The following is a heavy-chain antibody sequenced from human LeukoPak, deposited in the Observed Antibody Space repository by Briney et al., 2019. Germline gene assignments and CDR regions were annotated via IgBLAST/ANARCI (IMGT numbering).Heavy chain of an antibody. CDR2: INPNSGGT. CDR3: ARDPGIAARQFDY. J-gene: IGHJ4*02. V-gene: IGHV1-2*02. CDR1: GYTFTGYY. D-gene: IGHD6-6*01. Sequence: ASVKVSCKAPGYTFTGYYMHWVRQAPGQGLEWMGWINPNSGGTNYAQKFQGRVTMTRDTSISTAYMELRRLRSDDTAVYYCARDPGIAARQFDYWGQGTLVTVSS.